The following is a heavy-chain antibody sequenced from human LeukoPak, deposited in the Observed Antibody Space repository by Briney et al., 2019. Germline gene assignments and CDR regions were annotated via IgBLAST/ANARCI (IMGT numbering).Heavy chain of an antibody. CDR2: INHSGST. CDR3: ARGTTSHYDILTGYYHPIDY. Sequence: PSETLSLTCAVYGGSFSGYYWSWIRQPPGKGLEWIGEINHSGSTNYNPSLKSRVTISVDTSKNQFSLKLSSVTAADTAVYYCARGTTSHYDILTGYYHPIDYWGQGTLVTVSS. V-gene: IGHV4-34*01. CDR1: GGSFSGYY. J-gene: IGHJ4*02. D-gene: IGHD3-9*01.